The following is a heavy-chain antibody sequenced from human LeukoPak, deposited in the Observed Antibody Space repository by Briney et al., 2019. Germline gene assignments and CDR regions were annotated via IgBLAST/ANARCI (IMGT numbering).Heavy chain of an antibody. D-gene: IGHD3-9*01. CDR2: INHSGST. CDR3: ARSGILTGYMNDAFDI. CDR1: GGSFSGYY. Sequence: PSETLSLTCAVYGGSFSGYYWSWIRQPPGKGLEWIGEINHSGSTNYNPSLKSRVTISVDTSKNQFSLKLSSVTAADTAVYYCARSGILTGYMNDAFDIWGQGTMVTVSS. J-gene: IGHJ3*02. V-gene: IGHV4-34*01.